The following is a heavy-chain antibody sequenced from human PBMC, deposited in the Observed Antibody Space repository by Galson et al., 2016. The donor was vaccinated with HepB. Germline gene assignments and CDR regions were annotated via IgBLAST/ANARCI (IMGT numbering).Heavy chain of an antibody. D-gene: IGHD1-1*01. CDR2: FDPEDDKT. Sequence: SVKVSCKVSGKTLTDLSIHWVRQAPGKGLEWMGGFDPEDDKTIYAQRFQDRVTMTEDTSTDTAYMEMSSLKSEDTAIYYCATDRAPWIEYFQHWGQGTLVTVSS. CDR3: ATDRAPWIEYFQH. J-gene: IGHJ1*01. V-gene: IGHV1-24*01. CDR1: GKTLTDLS.